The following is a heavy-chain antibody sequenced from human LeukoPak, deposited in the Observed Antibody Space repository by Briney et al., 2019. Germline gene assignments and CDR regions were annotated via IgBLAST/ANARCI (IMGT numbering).Heavy chain of an antibody. CDR1: GFSFESYG. J-gene: IGHJ4*02. V-gene: IGHV3-30*02. CDR3: VKGCGLGGSRDY. D-gene: IGHD1-26*01. CDR2: IPFSGRDE. Sequence: GGSLRLSCATVGFSFESYGLHWVRQAPGKGLEWVTFIPFSGRDENYADSVRGRFTISRDNSKNMVYLQMNSLRPDDTGIYYSVKGCGLGGSRDYWGQGTLVTVSS.